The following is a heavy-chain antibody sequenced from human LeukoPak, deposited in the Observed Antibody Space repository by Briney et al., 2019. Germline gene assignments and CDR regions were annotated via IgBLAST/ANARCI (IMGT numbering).Heavy chain of an antibody. V-gene: IGHV3-21*01. CDR3: AREWQRIAAAGTIDY. J-gene: IGHJ4*02. D-gene: IGHD6-13*01. CDR1: GFTFSIYS. Sequence: PGGSLTLSCAASGFTFSIYSMNWLRQAPGKGLEGVSSISSSSSYIYYADSVKGRFTISRDNAKNSLYLQMNSLRAEDTAVYYCAREWQRIAAAGTIDYWGQGTLVTVSS. CDR2: ISSSSSYI.